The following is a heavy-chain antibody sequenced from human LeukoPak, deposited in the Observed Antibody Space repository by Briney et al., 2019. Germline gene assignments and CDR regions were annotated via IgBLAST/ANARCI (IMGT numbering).Heavy chain of an antibody. V-gene: IGHV6-1*01. D-gene: IGHD5-24*01. CDR3: ARGGQGDGYSADEAFDF. J-gene: IGHJ3*01. Sequence: SQTLSLTCAISGDNVSGNSTAYNWIRQSPSRGLEWLGRTYYRSKWYNDYALSVKSRITVSPDTSKNQLSLQLNSVTPEDTAVYYCARGGQGDGYSADEAFDFWGQGTMVTVSS. CDR1: GDNVSGNSTA. CDR2: TYYRSKWYN.